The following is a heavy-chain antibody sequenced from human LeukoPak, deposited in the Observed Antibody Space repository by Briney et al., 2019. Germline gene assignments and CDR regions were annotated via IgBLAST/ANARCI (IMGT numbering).Heavy chain of an antibody. Sequence: ESSETLSLTCTVSGASVTSDSWNWIRQTPTKGLEWIGYIYNTGSSNYNPALKNRVTMSLDKSKIQLSLKLTAVTAADTALYYCARLGKLNLVQGVFWYFDLWGRGTLVTVSS. V-gene: IGHV4-4*08. CDR3: ARLGKLNLVQGVFWYFDL. CDR2: IYNTGSS. J-gene: IGHJ2*01. CDR1: GASVTSDS. D-gene: IGHD3-10*01.